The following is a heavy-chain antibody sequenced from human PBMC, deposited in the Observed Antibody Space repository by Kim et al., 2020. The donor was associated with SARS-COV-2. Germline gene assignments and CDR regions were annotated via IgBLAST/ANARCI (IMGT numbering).Heavy chain of an antibody. Sequence: YAASVKGRFTISRDNGKNSLYLQMSSLRAEDTAVYYCATHGGVYYYYGMDVWGQGTTVTVSS. D-gene: IGHD3-16*01. CDR3: ATHGGVYYYYGMDV. V-gene: IGHV3-48*01. J-gene: IGHJ6*02.